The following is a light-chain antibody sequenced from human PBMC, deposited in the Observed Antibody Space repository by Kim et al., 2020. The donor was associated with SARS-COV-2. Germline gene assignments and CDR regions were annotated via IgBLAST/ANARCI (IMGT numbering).Light chain of an antibody. CDR2: GAS. Sequence: SPRERATLSCRASQKVTSNFVAWYQQRPGQAPRLLIHGASRRATGIPDRFSGSGSGTDFTLTISRLEPEDFAVYYCQQFDRSPHTFGQGTRLEIK. CDR3: QQFDRSPHT. J-gene: IGKJ5*01. V-gene: IGKV3-20*01. CDR1: QKVTSNF.